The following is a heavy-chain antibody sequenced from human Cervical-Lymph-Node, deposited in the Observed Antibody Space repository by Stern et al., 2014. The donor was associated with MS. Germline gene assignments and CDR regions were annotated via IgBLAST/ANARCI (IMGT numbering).Heavy chain of an antibody. D-gene: IGHD6-6*01. CDR2: FVTPFSTT. Sequence: VQLVESGAEVKQPGSSVKVSCKASGGTFTSYVITWVRQAPGQGLEWMGGFVTPFSTTHYAQKLQGRVTITADESRSTTYMELTSLRSDDTAVYYCARGGIGSSRLYYHFYGMDVWGQGTTVTVSS. CDR3: ARGGIGSSRLYYHFYGMDV. CDR1: GGTFTSYV. J-gene: IGHJ6*02. V-gene: IGHV1-69*01.